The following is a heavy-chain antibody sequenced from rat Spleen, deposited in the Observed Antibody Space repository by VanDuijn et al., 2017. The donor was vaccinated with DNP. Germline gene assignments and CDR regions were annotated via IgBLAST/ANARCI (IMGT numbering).Heavy chain of an antibody. CDR2: ISTGGGNT. CDR1: GITFSDYH. CDR3: ATSPGPNWFAY. V-gene: IGHV5-25*01. Sequence: EVQLVESGGDLVQPGRSLKVSCAASGITFSDYHMAWVRQAPKKGLEWVASISTGGGNTYYRDSVKGRFTISRDNANRTLYLQMDSLRSEDTATYYCATSPGPNWFAYWGQGTLVTVSS. D-gene: IGHD1-4*01. J-gene: IGHJ3*01.